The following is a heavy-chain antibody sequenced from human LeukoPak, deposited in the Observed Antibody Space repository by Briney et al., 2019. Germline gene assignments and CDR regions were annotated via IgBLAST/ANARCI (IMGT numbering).Heavy chain of an antibody. J-gene: IGHJ4*02. CDR3: AKTKGYSYGYYFDY. CDR2: MPYDGFNK. Sequence: GGSLRLSCAASGFTFSSYAMHWVRQSLGKGLEWVAVMPYDGFNKYYADSVKGRFTVSRDNSKNTLYLQMNSLRAEDTAVYYCAKTKGYSYGYYFDYWGQGTLVTVSS. V-gene: IGHV3-30*18. D-gene: IGHD5-18*01. CDR1: GFTFSSYA.